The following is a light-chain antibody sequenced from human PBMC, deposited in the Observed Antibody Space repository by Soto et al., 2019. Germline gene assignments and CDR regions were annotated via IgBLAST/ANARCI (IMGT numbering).Light chain of an antibody. CDR2: AAS. CDR1: QGISNY. J-gene: IGKJ1*01. V-gene: IGKV1-27*01. CDR3: QEYNSAPGWT. Sequence: DIPMTQSPSSLSASVGDRVTITCRASQGISNYLAWYQQKPGKVPKLLIYAASTLQSGVPSRFSGSGSGTEFTLTISSLQPEDVATYYWQEYNSAPGWTFGQGTKVEIK.